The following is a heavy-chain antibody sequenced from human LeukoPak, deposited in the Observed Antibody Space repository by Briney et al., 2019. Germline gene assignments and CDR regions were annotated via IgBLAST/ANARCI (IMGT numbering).Heavy chain of an antibody. V-gene: IGHV3-23*01. Sequence: GGSLRLSCEAPGFTFSDYSMNWVRQAPGKGLEWVSAISGSGDSTYHADSVRGRFTVSRDNSKNTLYLQMKSLSAEDTAVYYCAKVTGSGSYLADAFDIWGHGTVVTVSS. CDR2: ISGSGDST. D-gene: IGHD3-10*01. CDR1: GFTFSDYS. CDR3: AKVTGSGSYLADAFDI. J-gene: IGHJ3*02.